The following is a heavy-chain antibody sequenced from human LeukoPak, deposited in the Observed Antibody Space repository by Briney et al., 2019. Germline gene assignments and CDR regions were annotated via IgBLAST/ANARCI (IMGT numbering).Heavy chain of an antibody. Sequence: GGSLRLSCAASRFTFSSYSMNWVRQAPGKGLEWVSSISSSSSYIYYADSVKGRFTISRDNAKNSLYLQMNSLRAEDTAVYYCARDGDYYDSSGPFDYWGQGTLVTVSS. CDR1: RFTFSSYS. CDR2: ISSSSSYI. D-gene: IGHD3-22*01. J-gene: IGHJ4*02. CDR3: ARDGDYYDSSGPFDY. V-gene: IGHV3-21*01.